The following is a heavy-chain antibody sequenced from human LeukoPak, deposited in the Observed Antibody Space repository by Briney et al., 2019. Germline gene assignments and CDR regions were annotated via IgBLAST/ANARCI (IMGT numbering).Heavy chain of an antibody. CDR2: INPNSGGT. V-gene: IGHV1-2*02. CDR1: GYTFTGYY. J-gene: IGHJ6*02. D-gene: IGHD3-22*01. Sequence: ASVKVSCKASGYTFTGYYMHWVRQAPGQRLEWMGWINPNSGGTNYAQKFQGRVTMTRDTSISTAYMELSRLRSDDTAVYYCARDKGRTYYYDSSGYYYVPGGMDVWGQGTTVTVSS. CDR3: ARDKGRTYYYDSSGYYYVPGGMDV.